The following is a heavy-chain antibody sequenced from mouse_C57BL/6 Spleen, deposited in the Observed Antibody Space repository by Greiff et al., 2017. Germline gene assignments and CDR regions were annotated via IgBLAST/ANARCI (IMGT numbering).Heavy chain of an antibody. Sequence: EVQLQQSGPELVKPGASVKISCKASGYSFTDYNMNWVKQRNGKSLEWIGVINPNYGTTSYNQKFKGKATLTVDQSSSTAYMQLNSLTSEDSAVYYCASGGVDGSSYVGFAYWGQGTLVTVSA. J-gene: IGHJ3*01. CDR2: INPNYGTT. D-gene: IGHD1-1*01. CDR3: ASGGVDGSSYVGFAY. CDR1: GYSFTDYN. V-gene: IGHV1-39*01.